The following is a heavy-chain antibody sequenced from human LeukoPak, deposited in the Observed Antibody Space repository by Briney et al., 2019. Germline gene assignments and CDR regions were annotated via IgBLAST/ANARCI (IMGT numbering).Heavy chain of an antibody. V-gene: IGHV4-59*08. CDR1: GGSISSYY. Sequence: SETLSLTCTVSGGSISSYYWSWIRQPPGKGLEWIGYIYYSGSTNYNPSLKSRVTISVDTSKNQFSLKLSSVTAADTAVYYCARWSVTQYLVCAFDIWGQGTMVTVSS. D-gene: IGHD4-11*01. CDR3: ARWSVTQYLVCAFDI. J-gene: IGHJ3*02. CDR2: IYYSGST.